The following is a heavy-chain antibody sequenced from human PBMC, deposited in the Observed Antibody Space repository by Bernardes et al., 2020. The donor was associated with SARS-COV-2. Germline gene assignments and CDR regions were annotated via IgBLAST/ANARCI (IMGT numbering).Heavy chain of an antibody. CDR2: IYHSGAT. J-gene: IGHJ4*02. Sequence: SETLSLTCAVSGGSIGSTNWWSWVRQSPGKGLEWIGEIYHSGATYYNPSLESRVTISVDLAKNLFSLTLTSVTAADTAVYYCARDASVTSRGYFDSWGRGTLATVSS. CDR3: ARDASVTSRGYFDS. V-gene: IGHV4-4*02. CDR1: GGSIGSTNW. D-gene: IGHD4-17*01.